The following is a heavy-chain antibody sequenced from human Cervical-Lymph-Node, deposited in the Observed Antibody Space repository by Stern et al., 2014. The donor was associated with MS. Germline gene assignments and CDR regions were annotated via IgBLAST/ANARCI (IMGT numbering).Heavy chain of an antibody. V-gene: IGHV1-69*01. D-gene: IGHD3-22*01. CDR1: GGTFSNYA. Sequence: VHLVESGAEVKKPGSSVTVSCKASGGTFSNYAITWFRQAPGRGLAWMGDTNPLFGTTNYAQKFQGRVTMTAHESTATAYMELSGLRSEDTAVYYCAGDRHSSGFDHWGQGTLVTVSS. J-gene: IGHJ4*02. CDR2: TNPLFGTT. CDR3: AGDRHSSGFDH.